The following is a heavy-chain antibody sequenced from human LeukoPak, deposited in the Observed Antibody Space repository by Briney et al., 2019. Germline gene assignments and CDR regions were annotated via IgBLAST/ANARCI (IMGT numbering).Heavy chain of an antibody. V-gene: IGHV1-2*02. CDR2: IKPNSGGT. D-gene: IGHD3-22*01. Sequence: ASVKVSCKASGYTFTDYYLHWARQAPGQGLEWMGWIKPNSGGTNYAQKFQGRVTMTRDTSISTAYMDLSRVGSDDTAVYYCARAGVWDYSDSSGYHNGAFDIWGQGTMVTVSS. CDR3: ARAGVWDYSDSSGYHNGAFDI. CDR1: GYTFTDYY. J-gene: IGHJ3*02.